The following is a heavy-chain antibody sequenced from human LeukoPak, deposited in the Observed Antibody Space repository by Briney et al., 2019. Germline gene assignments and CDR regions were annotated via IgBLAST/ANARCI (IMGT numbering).Heavy chain of an antibody. Sequence: GGSLRLSCAASGFTFSSYSMNWARQAPGKGLEWVSSISSSSSYIYYADSVKGRFTISRDNAKNSLYLQMNSLGAEDTAVYYCARDFYYGSGSYYNHAFDIWGQGTMVTVSS. V-gene: IGHV3-21*01. CDR1: GFTFSSYS. J-gene: IGHJ3*02. CDR3: ARDFYYGSGSYYNHAFDI. CDR2: ISSSSSYI. D-gene: IGHD3-10*01.